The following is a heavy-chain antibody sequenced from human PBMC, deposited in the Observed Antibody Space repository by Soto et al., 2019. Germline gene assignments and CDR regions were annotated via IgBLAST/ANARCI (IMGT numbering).Heavy chain of an antibody. D-gene: IGHD3-22*01. CDR3: ARGTYYYDSSGYGPYGMDV. J-gene: IGHJ6*02. V-gene: IGHV4-59*01. Sequence: SETLSLICTVSGGSISSYYWSWIRQPPGKGLEWIGYIYYSGSTNYNPSLKSRVTISVDTSKNQFSLKLSSVTAADTAVYYCARGTYYYDSSGYGPYGMDVWGQGTTVTVSS. CDR2: IYYSGST. CDR1: GGSISSYY.